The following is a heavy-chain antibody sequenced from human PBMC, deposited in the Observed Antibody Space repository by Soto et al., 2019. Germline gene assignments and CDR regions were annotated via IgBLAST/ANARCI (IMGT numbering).Heavy chain of an antibody. Sequence: QVKLVQSGGEVKKPGASVKVSCKASGYTFTNYGISWVRQAPGQGLEWMGWINVYNGNTKYAQKVQGRVTMTTDTSTSTAYRELRSLRSYDKAVYYCARGVGSVSYYNQYNWFDPWGQGTLVTVSS. CDR3: ARGVGSVSYYNQYNWFDP. J-gene: IGHJ5*02. CDR2: INVYNGNT. CDR1: GYTFTNYG. V-gene: IGHV1-18*01. D-gene: IGHD3-10*01.